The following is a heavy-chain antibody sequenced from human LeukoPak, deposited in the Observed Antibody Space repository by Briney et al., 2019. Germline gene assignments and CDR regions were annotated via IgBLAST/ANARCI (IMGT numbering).Heavy chain of an antibody. Sequence: SETLSLTCTVSGGSISRYYWSWIRQPPGKGLEWIGYIYTSGSTNYNPSLKSRVTISVDTSKNQFSLKLSSVTAADTAVYYCARHSHVVVPAAIASAGYKSVYDCYYMDVWGKGTTATVSS. CDR2: IYTSGST. D-gene: IGHD2-2*02. V-gene: IGHV4-4*09. J-gene: IGHJ6*03. CDR1: GGSISRYY. CDR3: ARHSHVVVPAAIASAGYKSVYDCYYMDV.